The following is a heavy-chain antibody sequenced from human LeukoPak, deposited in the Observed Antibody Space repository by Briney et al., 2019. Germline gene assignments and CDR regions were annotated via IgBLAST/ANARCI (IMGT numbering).Heavy chain of an antibody. V-gene: IGHV1-18*01. J-gene: IGHJ4*02. CDR3: ARTGFDY. Sequence: VKXSCKAXXXXXXXXGISXXRXAPGXGPEWIGWISAYNGNTNYAQKLQGRVTMTTDTSTSTAYMELRSLRSDDTAVYYCARTGFDYWGQGTLVTVSS. CDR1: XXXXXXXG. CDR2: ISAYNGNT.